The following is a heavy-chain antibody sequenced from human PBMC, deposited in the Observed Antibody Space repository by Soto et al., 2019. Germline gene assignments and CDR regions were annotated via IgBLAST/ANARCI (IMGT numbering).Heavy chain of an antibody. D-gene: IGHD2-8*01. CDR3: AKNGLSDSPSAIDS. V-gene: IGHV3-23*01. CDR1: GFTFSRNG. Sequence: GGSPRLSCATSGFTFSRNGMSWVRQAPGKGLDWVSGISGTGRNTYYADSVKGRFTISRDNSKNTLFLQMNSLRVEDTAVYYCAKNGLSDSPSAIDSWGQGTLVTVSS. J-gene: IGHJ4*02. CDR2: ISGTGRNT.